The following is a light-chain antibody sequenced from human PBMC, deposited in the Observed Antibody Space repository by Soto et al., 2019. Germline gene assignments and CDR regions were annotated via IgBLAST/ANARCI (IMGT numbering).Light chain of an antibody. V-gene: IGKV3-20*01. Sequence: EIVLTQSPGTLSLSPGERATLSCRASQSVSSTYLAWYQQKPGQAPSLLIYGASSRATGIPDRISGSGSGXXXXXXISRLEPEDFAVYYCQQFGSSRWTFGQATKVDIK. J-gene: IGKJ1*01. CDR2: GAS. CDR3: QQFGSSRWT. CDR1: QSVSSTY.